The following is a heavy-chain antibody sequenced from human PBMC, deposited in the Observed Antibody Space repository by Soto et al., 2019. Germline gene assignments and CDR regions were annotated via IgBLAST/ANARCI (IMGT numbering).Heavy chain of an antibody. D-gene: IGHD1-26*01. CDR1: GFMFSSYW. CDR3: ASYSGSYFPVGHDR. CDR2: IEQDGSEI. V-gene: IGHV3-7*01. Sequence: VQLVESGGGLVEPGGSLRLSCEASGFMFSSYWMSWVRQAPGEGLEWVANIEQDGSEIHYLESVEGRFTIFRDNARRSLYLQMNSLRAEDTAVYFCASYSGSYFPVGHDRWGQGTLVVVSS. J-gene: IGHJ5*02.